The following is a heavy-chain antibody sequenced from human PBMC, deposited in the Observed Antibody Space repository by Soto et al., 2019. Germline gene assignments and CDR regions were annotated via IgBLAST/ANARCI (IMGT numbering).Heavy chain of an antibody. Sequence: VQLVESGGGVVQPGRSLRLSCAASGFTFSDYAMHWVRQAPGKGLEWVAVVSHDGRNTHYADSVKGRFTISRDSSKNTVAMEMTSLRAEDTAVYYCAKGGRQWLVTSDFNYWGQGALVTVSS. J-gene: IGHJ4*02. V-gene: IGHV3-30*18. CDR1: GFTFSDYA. CDR3: AKGGRQWLVTSDFNY. D-gene: IGHD6-19*01. CDR2: VSHDGRNT.